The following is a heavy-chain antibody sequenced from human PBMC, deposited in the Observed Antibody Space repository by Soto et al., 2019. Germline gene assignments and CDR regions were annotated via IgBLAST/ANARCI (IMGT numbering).Heavy chain of an antibody. D-gene: IGHD6-13*01. V-gene: IGHV1-3*01. Sequence: ASVKVSCKASGYTFTSYGIHWVRKAPGQRLEWMGWINAANGDTKYSPKFQGRVTITRDTSASTAYMELSSLRSEDTAVYYCVRRHVSATGIDWFDPWGQGTLVTVSS. CDR3: VRRHVSATGIDWFDP. J-gene: IGHJ5*02. CDR1: GYTFTSYG. CDR2: INAANGDT.